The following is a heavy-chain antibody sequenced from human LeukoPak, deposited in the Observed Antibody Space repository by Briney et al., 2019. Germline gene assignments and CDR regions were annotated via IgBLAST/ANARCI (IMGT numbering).Heavy chain of an antibody. D-gene: IGHD3-10*01. V-gene: IGHV1-2*02. CDR1: GYTFTGYY. J-gene: IGHJ4*02. CDR2: INPNSGGT. CDR3: ARRSKILLALDF. Sequence: ASVKVSCKASGYTFTGYYMHSVRQAPGQRLEWMGWINPNSGGTNYAQKFQGRVTMTRDTSISTAYMERNTLRSDDTAVYYCARRSKILLALDFWGQGTLVTVSS.